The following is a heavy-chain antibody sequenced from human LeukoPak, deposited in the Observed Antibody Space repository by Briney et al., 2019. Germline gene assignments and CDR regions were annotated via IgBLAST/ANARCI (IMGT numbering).Heavy chain of an antibody. D-gene: IGHD1-14*01. CDR1: GFTFSSYD. CDR3: ASKPYPTFDY. CDR2: ISSSSGTI. V-gene: IGHV3-48*04. Sequence: GGSLRLSCAASGFTFSSYDMNWVRQAPGKGLEWVSYISSSSGTIYYADSVKGRFTISRDNAKNSLYLQMNSLREDTAVYYCASKPYPTFDYWGQGTLVTVSS. J-gene: IGHJ4*02.